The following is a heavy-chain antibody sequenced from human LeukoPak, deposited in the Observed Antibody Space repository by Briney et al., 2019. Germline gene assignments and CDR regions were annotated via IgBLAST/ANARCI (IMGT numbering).Heavy chain of an antibody. J-gene: IGHJ6*02. CDR1: GGSITSTNY. V-gene: IGHV4-4*02. CDR3: ARGSKLGLRWGVYYYYYGMDV. D-gene: IGHD5-12*01. Sequence: SETLSLTCGVSGGSITSTNYWTWVRQPPGKGLEWIGEVNLQGSTNYNPSLMGRVAISVDMSENHISLQLTSVTAADTAAYYCARGSKLGLRWGVYYYYYGMDVWGQGTTVTVSS. CDR2: VNLQGST.